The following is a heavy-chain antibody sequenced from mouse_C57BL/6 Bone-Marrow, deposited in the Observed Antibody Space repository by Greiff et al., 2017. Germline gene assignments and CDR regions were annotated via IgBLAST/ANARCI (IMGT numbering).Heavy chain of an antibody. CDR2: IYPGSGST. J-gene: IGHJ1*03. CDR1: GYTFTSYW. CDR3: AREWRTVWYFDG. V-gene: IGHV1-55*01. D-gene: IGHD1-3*01. Sequence: VQLQHPGAELVKPGASVKMSCKASGYTFTSYWITWVKQRPGQGLEWIGDIYPGSGSTNYNEKFKSKATLTVDTSSSTAYMQLNSLTSEDSAVYYCAREWRTVWYFDGWGKGTTVTVSS.